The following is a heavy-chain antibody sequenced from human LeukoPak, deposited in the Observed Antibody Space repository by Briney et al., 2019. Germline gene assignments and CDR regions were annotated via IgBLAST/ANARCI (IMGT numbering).Heavy chain of an antibody. Sequence: GGSLRLSCAASGFTFGTYAMNWVRQAPGKGLEWVAVISYDGSDKYYADSVKGRFTISRDNSKNTLYLQMNSLRAEDTAVYYCAKASVDTAIEIDYWGQGTLVTVSS. CDR3: AKASVDTAIEIDY. V-gene: IGHV3-30*18. CDR1: GFTFGTYA. CDR2: ISYDGSDK. D-gene: IGHD5-18*01. J-gene: IGHJ4*02.